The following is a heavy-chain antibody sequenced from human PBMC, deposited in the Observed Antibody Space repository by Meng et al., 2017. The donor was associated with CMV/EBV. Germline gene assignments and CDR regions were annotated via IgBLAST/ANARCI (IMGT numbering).Heavy chain of an antibody. CDR1: GFTFSGSA. V-gene: IGHV3-7*01. Sequence: GESLKISCAASGFTFSGSAMHWVRQASGKGLEWVANIKQDGSEKYYVDSVKGRFTISRDNAKNSLYLQMNSLRAEDTAVYYCARGIGYCSSTSCDRYAFDIWGQGTMVTVSS. D-gene: IGHD2-2*01. CDR3: ARGIGYCSSTSCDRYAFDI. J-gene: IGHJ3*02. CDR2: IKQDGSEK.